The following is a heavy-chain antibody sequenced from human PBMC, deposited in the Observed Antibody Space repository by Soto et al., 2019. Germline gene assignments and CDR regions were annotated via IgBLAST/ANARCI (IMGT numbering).Heavy chain of an antibody. V-gene: IGHV1-69*06. Sequence: ASVKVSCKASGGTFSSYAISWVRQAPGQGLEWMGGIIPIFGTANYAQKFQGRVAITADKSTSTAYMELSSLRSEDTAVYYCATYPRHQRPNWFDPWGQGTLVTVSS. CDR1: GGTFSSYA. CDR3: ATYPRHQRPNWFDP. CDR2: IIPIFGTA. J-gene: IGHJ5*02.